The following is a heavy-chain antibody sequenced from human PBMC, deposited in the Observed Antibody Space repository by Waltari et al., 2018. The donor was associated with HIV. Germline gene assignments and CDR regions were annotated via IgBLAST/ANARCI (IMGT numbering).Heavy chain of an antibody. V-gene: IGHV3-30*02. J-gene: IGHJ6*02. CDR3: AKISSEGVISPPGALGDV. Sequence: QVQLVESGGGVVQPGGSLRLSCAASGFTFSSYGMHWVRQAPGKGLEWVAFIRYDGSNKYYADSVKGRFTISRDNSKNTLYLQMNSLRAEDTAVYYCAKISSEGVISPPGALGDVWGQGTTVTVSS. D-gene: IGHD3-10*01. CDR1: GFTFSSYG. CDR2: IRYDGSNK.